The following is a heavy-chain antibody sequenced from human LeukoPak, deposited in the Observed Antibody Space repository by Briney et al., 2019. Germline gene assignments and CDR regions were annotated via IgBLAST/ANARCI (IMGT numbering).Heavy chain of an antibody. J-gene: IGHJ4*02. CDR1: GVTFSSYA. Sequence: PGGSLRLSCAASGVTFSSYAAHWVRQAPGKGLEWVAAISYDGSKKYYAHSVKRRFTNSRENSKNTVDLQVSSPRVEDAAMYYCARVEFYFDSSGYYPFDLRGQGTLGNVS. CDR3: ARVEFYFDSSGYYPFDL. D-gene: IGHD3-22*01. CDR2: ISYDGSKK. V-gene: IGHV3-30*15.